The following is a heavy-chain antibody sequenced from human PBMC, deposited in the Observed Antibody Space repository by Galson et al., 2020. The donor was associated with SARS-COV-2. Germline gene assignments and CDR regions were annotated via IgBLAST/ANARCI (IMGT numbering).Heavy chain of an antibody. CDR3: ARDRAWFGELTQFNGMDV. Sequence: KIGESLKISCAASGFTFSSYSMNWVRQAPGKGLEWVSSISRSTSYIQYADSVEGRFTISRDNAKNSLYLQMNSLRAEDTAVYYCARDRAWFGELTQFNGMDVWGQGTTVTVSS. V-gene: IGHV3-21*01. CDR1: GFTFSSYS. D-gene: IGHD3-10*01. J-gene: IGHJ6*02. CDR2: ISRSTSYI.